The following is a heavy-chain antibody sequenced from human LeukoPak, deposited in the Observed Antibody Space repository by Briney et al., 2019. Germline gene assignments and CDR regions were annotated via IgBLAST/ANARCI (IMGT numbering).Heavy chain of an antibody. CDR2: INAGNGNT. D-gene: IGHD3-10*01. CDR1: GYTFTSHA. J-gene: IGHJ2*01. V-gene: IGHV1-3*01. Sequence: ASVKVSCKASGYTFTSHAMHWVRQAPGQRLEWMGWINAGNGNTKYSQKFQGRVTITRDTSASTAYMELSSLRSEDTAVYYCARDLTGHGSFDLWGRGTLVTVSS. CDR3: ARDLTGHGSFDL.